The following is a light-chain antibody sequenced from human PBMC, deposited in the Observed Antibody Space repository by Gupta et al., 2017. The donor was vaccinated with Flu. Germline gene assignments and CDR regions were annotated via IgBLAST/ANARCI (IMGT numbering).Light chain of an antibody. J-gene: IGKJ5*01. Sequence: EIVMTQSPATLSVSLGERATLSCRASQSVSSNLAWYQQKPGQAPRLLIYGISTRATGVPARFSGSGSGTEFTLTISSLQSEDFAVYYCQQALTFGQGTRLEI. CDR1: QSVSSN. V-gene: IGKV3D-15*01. CDR2: GIS. CDR3: QQALT.